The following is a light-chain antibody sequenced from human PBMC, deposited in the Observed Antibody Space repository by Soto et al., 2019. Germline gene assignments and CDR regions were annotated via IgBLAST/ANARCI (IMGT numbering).Light chain of an antibody. CDR3: QPCATSGYT. J-gene: IGKJ2*01. CDR2: AAS. V-gene: IGKV3-20*01. Sequence: EIVLTQSPGTLSLSPGERATLSCRASQSMSSSSLVWYQQKPGQAPRLLIYAASSRATGIPDRFSGTGSGTDFTLTISRLEPEDFEVYYCQPCATSGYTFGQGTKLEIK. CDR1: QSMSSSS.